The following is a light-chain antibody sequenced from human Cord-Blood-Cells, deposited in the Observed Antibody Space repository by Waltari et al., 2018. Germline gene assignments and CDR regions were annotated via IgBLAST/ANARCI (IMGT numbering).Light chain of an antibody. CDR2: AAS. CDR1: QSISSY. J-gene: IGKJ2*01. V-gene: IGKV1-39*01. Sequence: DIQMTQSPPSLPASVGDRVTITCRASQSISSYLNWYQQKPGKAPKLLIYAASSLQRGVPSRFSGSGSVTDFTLTIISLQHEDFATYYCQQSYSTPYTFGQGTKLEIK. CDR3: QQSYSTPYT.